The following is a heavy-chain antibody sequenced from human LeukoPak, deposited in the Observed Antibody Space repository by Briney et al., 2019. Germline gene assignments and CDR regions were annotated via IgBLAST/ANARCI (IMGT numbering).Heavy chain of an antibody. CDR1: GFTFSSYA. Sequence: GRSLRLSCAASGFTFSSYAMSWVRQAPGKGLEWVSAITGSGGSTYYADSVKGLTISRDNSKNTLYLQLNSLRAEDTAVYYCATLQGSSWQRYYFDYWGQGTLVTVSS. CDR3: ATLQGSSWQRYYFDY. V-gene: IGHV3-23*01. D-gene: IGHD6-13*01. CDR2: ITGSGGST. J-gene: IGHJ4*02.